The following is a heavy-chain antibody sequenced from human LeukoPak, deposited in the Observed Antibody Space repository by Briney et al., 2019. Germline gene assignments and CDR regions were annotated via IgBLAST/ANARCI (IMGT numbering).Heavy chain of an antibody. CDR2: INHSGST. D-gene: IGHD2-15*01. Sequence: SETLSLTCAVYGGSFSGYYWSWIRQPPGKGLEWIGEINHSGSTNYNPSLKSRVTISVDTSKNQFSLKLSSVTAADTAVYYCARGLLLSWAQGTMVTVSS. J-gene: IGHJ3*01. CDR1: GGSFSGYY. CDR3: ARGLLLS. V-gene: IGHV4-34*01.